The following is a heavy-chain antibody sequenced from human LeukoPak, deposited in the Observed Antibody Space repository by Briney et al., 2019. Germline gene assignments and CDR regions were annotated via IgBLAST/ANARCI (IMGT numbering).Heavy chain of an antibody. CDR1: GGSFSGYY. J-gene: IGHJ6*02. D-gene: IGHD3-3*01. V-gene: IGHV4-34*01. CDR2: INHSGST. CDR3: AREGAIFGVVISPHGMDV. Sequence: SETLSLTCAVYGGSFSGYYWSWIRQPPGKGLEWIGEINHSGSTNYNPSLKSRVTISVDTSKNQFSLKLSSVTAADTAVYYCAREGAIFGVVISPHGMDVWAKGPRSPSP.